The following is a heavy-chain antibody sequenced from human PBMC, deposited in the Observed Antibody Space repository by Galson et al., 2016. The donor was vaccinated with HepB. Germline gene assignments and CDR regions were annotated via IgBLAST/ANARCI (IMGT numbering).Heavy chain of an antibody. D-gene: IGHD6-19*01. Sequence: QSGAEVKKPGESLRISCKASGYTFVSNWISWVRQTPGRGLEWMGSIQPSDSSTSYSPSFEGHVTISVDKSIATAYLQWSSLKASDSAIYYCARRWFSIGWGWFDPWGQGTQFIVSS. CDR1: GYTFVSNW. J-gene: IGHJ5*02. V-gene: IGHV5-10-1*01. CDR3: ARRWFSIGWGWFDP. CDR2: IQPSDSST.